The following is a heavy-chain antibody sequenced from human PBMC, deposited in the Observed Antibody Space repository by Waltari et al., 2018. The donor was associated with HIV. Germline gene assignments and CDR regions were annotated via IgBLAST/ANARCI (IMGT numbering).Heavy chain of an antibody. CDR2: IYTSGST. V-gene: IGHV4-61*02. CDR3: AREPGNPVYDSSGNS. CDR1: GGSISSGSYY. Sequence: QVQLQESGPGLVKPSQTLSLTCTVSGGSISSGSYYWSWIRQPAGKGLEWIGRIYTSGSTNYNPSLKSRVTISVDTSKNQFSLKLSSVTAADTAVYYCAREPGNPVYDSSGNSWGQGTLVTVSS. D-gene: IGHD3-22*01. J-gene: IGHJ5*02.